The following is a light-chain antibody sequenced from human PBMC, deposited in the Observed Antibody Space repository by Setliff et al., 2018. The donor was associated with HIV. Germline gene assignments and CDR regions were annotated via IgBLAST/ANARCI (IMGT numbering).Light chain of an antibody. V-gene: IGLV2-14*03. CDR3: ISYASRYTYV. CDR1: SSDVGGYYS. Sequence: SALTQPASVSGSPGQSITISCTGISSDVGGYYSVSWYQQHPGKAPKLMIYDVTNRPSGVSNRFSGSKSGNTASLTISGLQAEDEADYFCISYASRYTYVFGTGTKVTVL. CDR2: DVT. J-gene: IGLJ1*01.